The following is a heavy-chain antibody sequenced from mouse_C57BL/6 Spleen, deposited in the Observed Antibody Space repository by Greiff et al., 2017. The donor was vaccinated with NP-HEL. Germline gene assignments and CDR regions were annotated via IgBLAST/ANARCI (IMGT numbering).Heavy chain of an antibody. CDR1: GYTFTEYT. D-gene: IGHD1-1*01. CDR2: FYPGSGSI. V-gene: IGHV1-62-2*01. CDR3: ARHEDGDYYGSPYFDY. J-gene: IGHJ2*01. Sequence: QVQLQQSGAELVKPGASVKLSCKASGYTFTEYTIHLVKQRSGQGLEWIGWFYPGSGSIKYNEKFKDKATLTADKSSSTVYMELSRLTSEDSAVYFCARHEDGDYYGSPYFDYWGQGTTLTVSS.